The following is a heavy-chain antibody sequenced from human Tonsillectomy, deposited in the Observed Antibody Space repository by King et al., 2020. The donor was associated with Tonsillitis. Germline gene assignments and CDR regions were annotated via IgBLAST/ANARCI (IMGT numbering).Heavy chain of an antibody. J-gene: IGHJ6*02. Sequence: QLVQSGATVKRPGDSVEVSCRASGNTFTDHYLLWVRQAPGQGLEWMGWINPNSGGLSYARKFQGRVTMTRDASIATAYMELSNLRSDDTAVYFCARGTLTHGLHYWFMDVWGQGTTVTVSS. CDR2: INPNSGGL. CDR1: GNTFTDHY. D-gene: IGHD3-3*02. V-gene: IGHV1-2*02. CDR3: ARGTLTHGLHYWFMDV.